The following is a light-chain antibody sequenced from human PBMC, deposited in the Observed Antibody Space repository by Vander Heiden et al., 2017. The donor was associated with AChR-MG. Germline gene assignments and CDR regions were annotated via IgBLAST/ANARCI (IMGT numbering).Light chain of an antibody. Sequence: DIQMTQSPSAMSAPVENTVTISCRASQAINNYLVWLQQKPGGVPKRLMYSASRLQSGVPSRFSGSGSGTEFTLTISDLQPEDFATYYCLQYESQPRTFGQGTKVEVK. V-gene: IGKV1-17*03. CDR1: QAINNY. CDR2: SAS. CDR3: LQYESQPRT. J-gene: IGKJ1*01.